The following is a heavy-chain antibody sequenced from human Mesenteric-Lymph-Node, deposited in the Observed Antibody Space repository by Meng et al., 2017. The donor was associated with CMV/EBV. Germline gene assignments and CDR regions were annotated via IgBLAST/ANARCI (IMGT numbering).Heavy chain of an antibody. D-gene: IGHD3-9*01. CDR2: INHSGST. V-gene: IGHV4-34*01. J-gene: IGHJ4*02. CDR3: ARGSSYDILTGYFDY. CDR1: GGSFSGYY. Sequence: VLLHQVGPGLLNPSGPLSVTCAVYGGSFSGYYWNWIRQSPEKGLEWIGEINHSGSTTYNPSFTSRIIISVDTSTNQISLNMSSVTAADTAVYYCARGSSYDILTGYFDYWGQGALVTVSS.